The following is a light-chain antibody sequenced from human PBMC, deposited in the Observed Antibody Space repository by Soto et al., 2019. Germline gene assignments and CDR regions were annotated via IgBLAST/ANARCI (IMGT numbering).Light chain of an antibody. J-gene: IGKJ2*01. CDR3: QQPPGT. V-gene: IGKV3-11*01. CDR1: QSVSSY. Sequence: EIVLTQSPATLSLSPGERATLSCRASQSVSSYLAWYQQKPGQAPRLLIYDASNRATGIPARFSGSGSGTDFTLTISSLEPEELAVYYCQQPPGTFGQGTKLAIK. CDR2: DAS.